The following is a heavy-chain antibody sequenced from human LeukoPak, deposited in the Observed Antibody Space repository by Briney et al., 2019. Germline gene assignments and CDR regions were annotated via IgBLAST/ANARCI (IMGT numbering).Heavy chain of an antibody. J-gene: IGHJ4*02. CDR3: AKMVHTEQWLVPFDY. CDR2: LSGSGGNT. D-gene: IGHD6-19*01. CDR1: GFIFSSYA. V-gene: IGHV3-23*01. Sequence: GGSLRLSCAASGFIFSSYAMSWVRQAPGKGLEWVSALSGSGGNTYYADSVKGRFTISRDNSKSTLYLQMNSLRAEDTAVYYCAKMVHTEQWLVPFDYWGQGTLVTVSS.